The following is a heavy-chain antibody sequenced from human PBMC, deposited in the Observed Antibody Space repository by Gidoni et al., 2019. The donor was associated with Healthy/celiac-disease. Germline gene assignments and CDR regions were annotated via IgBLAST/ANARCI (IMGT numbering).Heavy chain of an antibody. J-gene: IGHJ4*02. CDR2: IYHSGST. CDR3: ARDRYYYGSGSPFDY. V-gene: IGHV4-38-2*02. CDR1: GYSISSGYY. Sequence: QVQLQESGPGLVKPSETLSLTCAVSGYSISSGYYWGWIRQPPGKGLEWIGSIYHSGSTYYNPSLKSRVTISVDTSKNQFSLKLSSVTAADTAVYYCARDRYYYGSGSPFDYWGQGTLVTVSS. D-gene: IGHD3-10*01.